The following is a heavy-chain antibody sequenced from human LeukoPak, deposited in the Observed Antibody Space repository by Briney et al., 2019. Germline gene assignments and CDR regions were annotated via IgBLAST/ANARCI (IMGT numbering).Heavy chain of an antibody. D-gene: IGHD6-13*01. V-gene: IGHV4-59*01. J-gene: IGHJ6*03. CDR2: IYYSGST. CDR3: ARTTEAHSWRTRYYDYYMDV. Sequence: SEALSLTCTVSGGSISSYYWSWIRQPPGKGLEWIGYIYYSGSTNYNPSLKSRVSISVDTSKNQFSLKLSSVTAADTAVYYCARTTEAHSWRTRYYDYYMDVWGKGTTVTVSS. CDR1: GGSISSYY.